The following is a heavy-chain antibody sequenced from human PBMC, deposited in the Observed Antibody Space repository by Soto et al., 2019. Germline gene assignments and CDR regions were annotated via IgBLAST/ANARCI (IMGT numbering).Heavy chain of an antibody. Sequence: ASVKVSCKASGYTFTSYAMHWVRQAPGQRLEWMGWINAGNGNTKYSQKFQGRVTITRDTSASTAYMELSSLRSEDTAVYYCATLGGCYFVGSDLHAFAIRGQGTMDTVSS. CDR1: GYTFTSYA. J-gene: IGHJ3*02. CDR3: ATLGGCYFVGSDLHAFAI. CDR2: INAGNGNT. D-gene: IGHD1-26*01. V-gene: IGHV1-3*01.